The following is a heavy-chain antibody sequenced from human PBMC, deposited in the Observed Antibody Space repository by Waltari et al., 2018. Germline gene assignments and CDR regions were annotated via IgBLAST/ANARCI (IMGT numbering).Heavy chain of an antibody. Sequence: QVQLQESGPGLVKPTHTLSLTCTVSGEPISDDVSRWTYWTWIRQSAGKGLEWIEHIYSSGAVDYNPSLRSRVTISLDTPKSHFTLKLTSVTAADTAVYYCANRGVGNYFKYFRLWSPGTLVTVSS. CDR3: ANRGVGNYFKYFRL. J-gene: IGHJ1*01. V-gene: IGHV4-61*02. CDR2: IYSSGAV. CDR1: GEPISDDVSRWTY. D-gene: IGHD1-7*01.